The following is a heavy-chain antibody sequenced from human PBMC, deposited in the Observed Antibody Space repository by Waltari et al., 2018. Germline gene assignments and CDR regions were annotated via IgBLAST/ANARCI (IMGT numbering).Heavy chain of an antibody. CDR2: IDPEDGET. Sequence: EVQLVHSGAEVKKPGDTVHIYCKASGYTFIDSFMNWDQQAPGKGLGWVGRIDPEDGETVYAEKFQGRVTITADTSTDTSYLELSSLRSDDTAVYYCAPLPGGSGQTFDYWGQGTLLTVSS. J-gene: IGHJ4*02. V-gene: IGHV1-69-2*01. D-gene: IGHD3-10*01. CDR3: APLPGGSGQTFDY. CDR1: GYTFIDSF.